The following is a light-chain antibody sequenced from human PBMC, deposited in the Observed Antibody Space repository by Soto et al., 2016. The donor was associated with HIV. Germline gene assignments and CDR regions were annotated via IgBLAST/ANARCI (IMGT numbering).Light chain of an antibody. V-gene: IGKV2-28*01. Sequence: DIVMTQSPLSLPVTPGEPASISCRSSQSLRHSNEYTYLDWYLQKPGQSPQLLIYLGSSRASGVPDRFSGSGSDTDFTLKISRVEAEDVGVYYCMQSLQNPYTFGQGTKLEIK. CDR2: LGS. CDR1: QSLRHSNEYTY. CDR3: MQSLQNPYT. J-gene: IGKJ2*01.